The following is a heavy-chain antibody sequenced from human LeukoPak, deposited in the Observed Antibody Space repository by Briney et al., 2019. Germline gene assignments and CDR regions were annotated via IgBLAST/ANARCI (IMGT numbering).Heavy chain of an antibody. Sequence: SVKVSCKASGGTFSSYAISWVRQAPGQGLEWMGRIIPIFGTANYAQKFQGRVTITTDESTSTAYMELSSLRSEGTAVYYCAREMATRPTFDYWGQGTLVTVSS. CDR3: AREMATRPTFDY. CDR1: GGTFSSYA. J-gene: IGHJ4*02. CDR2: IIPIFGTA. D-gene: IGHD5-24*01. V-gene: IGHV1-69*05.